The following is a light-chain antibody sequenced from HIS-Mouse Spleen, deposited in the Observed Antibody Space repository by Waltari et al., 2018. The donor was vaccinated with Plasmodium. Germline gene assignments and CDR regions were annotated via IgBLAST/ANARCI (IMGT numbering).Light chain of an antibody. CDR3: YSTDSSGNHRV. CDR2: EDS. Sequence: SYELTQPPSVSVSPGQTARITCPCDALPKKYAYWYQQKSGQAPVLVIYEDSKRPSGIPERFSGSSSGTMATLTISGAQVEDEADYYCYSTDSSGNHRVFGGGTKLTVL. V-gene: IGLV3-10*01. J-gene: IGLJ3*02. CDR1: ALPKKY.